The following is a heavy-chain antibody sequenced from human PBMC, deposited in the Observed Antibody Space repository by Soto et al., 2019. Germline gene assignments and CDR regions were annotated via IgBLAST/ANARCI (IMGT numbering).Heavy chain of an antibody. CDR3: ARIASAGRGWDV. V-gene: IGHV3-7*01. D-gene: IGHD6-13*01. J-gene: IGHJ6*02. Sequence: EVQLVESGGGLVQPGGSLRLSCAASGCNFSSNWMSWVSQAPVKGLEWVGNIKQDGSEKNYVDFVKGRFTISRDNAKNSLYLQMNSLRAEDTSVYYCARIASAGRGWDVWCQGTTVVVSS. CDR2: IKQDGSEK. CDR1: GCNFSSNW.